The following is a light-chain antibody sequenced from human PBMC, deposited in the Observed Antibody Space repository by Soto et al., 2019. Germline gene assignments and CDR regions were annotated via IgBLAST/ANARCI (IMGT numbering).Light chain of an antibody. J-gene: IGLJ2*01. CDR3: SSYTSSRTVI. CDR2: DVN. CDR1: SSDVGAYNY. V-gene: IGLV2-14*03. Sequence: QSALTQPASVSGSPGQSITISCTGTSSDVGAYNYVSWYQLHPVKAPKLIIYDVNNRPSGSSSRFSGSKSGNTASLTISGIQAEDETDYYCSSYTSSRTVIFGGGTKLTVL.